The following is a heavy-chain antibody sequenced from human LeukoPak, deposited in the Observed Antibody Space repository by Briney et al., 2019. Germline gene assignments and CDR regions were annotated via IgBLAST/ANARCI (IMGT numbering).Heavy chain of an antibody. V-gene: IGHV4-39*07. CDR3: ARAPEYSSGWRLYYYYMDV. CDR1: GGSISSSSYY. D-gene: IGHD6-19*01. CDR2: IYYSGST. J-gene: IGHJ6*03. Sequence: SETLSLTCTVSGGSISSSSYYWGWFRQPPGKGLEWIGSIYYSGSTYYNPSLKSRVTISVDKSKNQFSLKLSSVTAADTAVYYCARAPEYSSGWRLYYYYMDVWGKGTTVTVSS.